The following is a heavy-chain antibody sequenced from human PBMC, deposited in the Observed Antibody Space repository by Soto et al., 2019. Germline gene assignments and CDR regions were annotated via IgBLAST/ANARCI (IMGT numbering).Heavy chain of an antibody. D-gene: IGHD4-17*01. J-gene: IGHJ5*02. CDR2: INHSGST. CDR3: ARGDGKTFGDSRVNWLDP. CDR1: GGSFSGYF. Sequence: PSEILSLTCAVYGGSFSGYFWSWIRQPPGKALEWIGEINHSGSTDFNPSLKSRVTISVDPSRDQFSLRLSSVTAADTAVYYCARGDGKTFGDSRVNWLDPWGQGTLVTVSS. V-gene: IGHV4-34*01.